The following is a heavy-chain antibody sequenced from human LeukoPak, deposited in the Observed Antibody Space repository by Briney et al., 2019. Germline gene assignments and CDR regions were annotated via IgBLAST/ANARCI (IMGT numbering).Heavy chain of an antibody. J-gene: IGHJ5*02. V-gene: IGHV1-18*01. CDR3: ARTDYDSSTNWFDP. D-gene: IGHD3-22*01. CDR2: ISAYNGNT. Sequence: ASVKVSCKASGGTFSSYAISWVRQAPGQGLEWMGWISAYNGNTNYAQKLQGRVTMTTDTSTSTAYMELRSLRSDDTAVYYCARTDYDSSTNWFDPWGQGTLVTVSS. CDR1: GGTFSSYA.